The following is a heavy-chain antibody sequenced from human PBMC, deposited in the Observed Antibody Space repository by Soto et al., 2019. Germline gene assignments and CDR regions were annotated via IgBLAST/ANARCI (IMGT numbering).Heavy chain of an antibody. D-gene: IGHD3-22*01. CDR1: GGTFSIYA. V-gene: IGHV1-69*13. Sequence: SVKVSCKASGGTFSIYAISCVLQSPGQGLDWMGGIIPIFGTANYAQKFQGRVTITADESMSTAYMELSSLRSEDTAVYYCARESISRHRITMIVVSWSQGTLVTVAS. J-gene: IGHJ5*02. CDR2: IIPIFGTA. CDR3: ARESISRHRITMIVVS.